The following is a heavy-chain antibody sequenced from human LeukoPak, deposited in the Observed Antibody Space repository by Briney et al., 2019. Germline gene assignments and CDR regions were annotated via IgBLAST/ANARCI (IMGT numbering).Heavy chain of an antibody. D-gene: IGHD3-16*01. V-gene: IGHV4-59*01. Sequence: SETLSLTCTVSGGSISSYYWSWIRQPPGKGLEWIGYIYYSGSTNYNPSLKSRVTISVDTSKNQFSLKLSSVTAADTAVYYCARTRPFGAFDIWGQGIMVTVSS. CDR2: IYYSGST. CDR3: ARTRPFGAFDI. CDR1: GGSISSYY. J-gene: IGHJ3*02.